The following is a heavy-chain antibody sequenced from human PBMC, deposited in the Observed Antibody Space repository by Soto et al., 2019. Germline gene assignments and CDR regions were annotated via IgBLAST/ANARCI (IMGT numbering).Heavy chain of an antibody. J-gene: IGHJ4*02. Sequence: PSETLSLTCSVSGGSINNRTYYWGWIRQPPGKGLEWIGSISYSGRTYDNPSLKSRVTISSDTSNNQFSLKLSSVTAADTAVYYCASCNYDFWSGYLAIWGQGTLVTVSS. V-gene: IGHV4-39*01. CDR3: ASCNYDFWSGYLAI. CDR2: ISYSGRT. D-gene: IGHD3-3*01. CDR1: GGSINNRTYY.